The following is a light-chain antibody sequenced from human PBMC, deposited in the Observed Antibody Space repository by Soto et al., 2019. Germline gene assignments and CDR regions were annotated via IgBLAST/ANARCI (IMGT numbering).Light chain of an antibody. CDR1: SSDVGGYNY. J-gene: IGLJ1*01. CDR3: SSYAGSSNV. V-gene: IGLV2-8*01. CDR2: EVN. Sequence: QSALTQPRSASGSPGQSVAISCTGTSSDVGGYNYVSWYQQHPGKAPKLMIYEVNKRPSGVPDRFSGSKSGNTASLTVSGVQAEDEADYYCSSYAGSSNVFGKGRKVTVL.